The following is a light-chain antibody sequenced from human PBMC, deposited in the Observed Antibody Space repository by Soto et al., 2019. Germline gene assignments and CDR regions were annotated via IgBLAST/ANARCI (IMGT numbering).Light chain of an antibody. CDR1: SSNIGSNT. CDR2: TND. Sequence: QSVLTQPPSASGTPGQRVTISCSGSSSNIGSNTVNWYQHLPGAAPQLLIYTNDQRPSGVPDRFSGSKSGTSASLAISGLQSEDEADYYCASWDDSLSGVVFGGGTKLTVL. V-gene: IGLV1-44*01. CDR3: ASWDDSLSGVV. J-gene: IGLJ3*02.